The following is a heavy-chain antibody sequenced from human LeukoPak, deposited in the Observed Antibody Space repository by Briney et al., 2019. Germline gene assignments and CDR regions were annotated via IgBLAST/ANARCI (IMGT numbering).Heavy chain of an antibody. CDR2: IKGDGSVK. CDR3: ARRGLHDY. D-gene: IGHD5/OR15-5a*01. V-gene: IGHV3-7*03. J-gene: IGHJ4*02. Sequence: QSGGSLRLSCVASGFTYSDYWMSWVRQGPGKGLEWVATIKGDGSVKNYVDSVKGRFTISRDNAKNSVFLQMDSLRVEDTALYYCARRGLHDYWGQGTLVTVSS. CDR1: GFTYSDYW.